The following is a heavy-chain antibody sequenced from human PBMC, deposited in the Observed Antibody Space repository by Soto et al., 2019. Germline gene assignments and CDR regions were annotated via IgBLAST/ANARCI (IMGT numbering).Heavy chain of an antibody. CDR3: ATLPGTYYDILTGPPLP. V-gene: IGHV3-74*01. Sequence: PGGSLRLSCAASGFTFSSYWMHWVRQAPGKGLVWVSRMNSDGSSITYADSVKGRFTISRDNAKNSLYLQMNSLRAEDTAVYYCATLPGTYYDILTGPPLPWGQGTLVTVSS. J-gene: IGHJ5*02. D-gene: IGHD3-9*01. CDR1: GFTFSSYW. CDR2: MNSDGSSI.